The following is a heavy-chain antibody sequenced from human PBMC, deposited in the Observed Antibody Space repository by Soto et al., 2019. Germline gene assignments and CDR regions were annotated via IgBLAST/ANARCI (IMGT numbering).Heavy chain of an antibody. V-gene: IGHV1-3*01. J-gene: IGHJ6*02. CDR3: ARGKGMEENYYYYGLDI. CDR1: GYTFSTHA. Sequence: VKVSCKASGYTFSTHAMHWVRQAPGQSLEWMGWINGGTGQTKHSHRFQGRVTITRDTSASTAYMELSSLRSEDTAVYYCARGKGMEENYYYYGLDIWGQGTTVTVSS. D-gene: IGHD1-1*01. CDR2: INGGTGQT.